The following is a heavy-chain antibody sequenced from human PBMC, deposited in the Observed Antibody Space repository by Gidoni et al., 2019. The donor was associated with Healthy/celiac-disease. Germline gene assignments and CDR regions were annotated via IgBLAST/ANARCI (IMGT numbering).Heavy chain of an antibody. Sequence: QLQLQESGPGLVKPSETLSLTCTVPGGSISSSSYYWGWIRQPPGKGLEWIGSIYYSGSTYYNPSLKSRVTISVDTSKNQFSLKLSSVTAADTAVYYCARQDYDILTGYGYYMDVWGKGTTVTVSS. J-gene: IGHJ6*03. CDR3: ARQDYDILTGYGYYMDV. D-gene: IGHD3-9*01. CDR2: IYYSGST. CDR1: GGSISSSSYY. V-gene: IGHV4-39*01.